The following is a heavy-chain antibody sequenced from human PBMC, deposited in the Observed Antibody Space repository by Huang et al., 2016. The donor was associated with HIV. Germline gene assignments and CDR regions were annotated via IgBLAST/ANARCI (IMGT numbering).Heavy chain of an antibody. Sequence: QVQLVQSGAEVKKPGSSVKVSCKASGGSFRNFAIGWVRQAPGQGLEGRGGIIQTLGTANYAQKFQGRVTIIADESTSTAYMELSSLRSEDTAVYYCATVDYYDTSGPQRGYFDNWGQGTLVTVSS. V-gene: IGHV1-69*01. J-gene: IGHJ4*02. CDR1: GGSFRNFA. CDR3: ATVDYYDTSGPQRGYFDN. D-gene: IGHD3-22*01. CDR2: IIQTLGTA.